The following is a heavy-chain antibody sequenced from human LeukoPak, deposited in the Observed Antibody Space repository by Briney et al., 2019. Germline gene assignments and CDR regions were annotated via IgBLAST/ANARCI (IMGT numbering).Heavy chain of an antibody. D-gene: IGHD6-19*01. V-gene: IGHV1-46*01. CDR2: INPSGGST. Sequence: ASVKVSCKASGYTFTSYDINWVRQAPGQGLEWMGIINPSGGSTSYAQKFQSRVTMTRDTSTSNVYMELSSLRSEDTAVYYCARFVGSGWYGNWFDPWGQGTLVTVSS. CDR1: GYTFTSYD. J-gene: IGHJ5*02. CDR3: ARFVGSGWYGNWFDP.